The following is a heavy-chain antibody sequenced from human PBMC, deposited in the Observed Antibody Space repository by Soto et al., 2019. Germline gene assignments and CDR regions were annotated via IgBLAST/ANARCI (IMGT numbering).Heavy chain of an antibody. D-gene: IGHD3-3*01. CDR3: ARDSNVLRFLEWLSSGVDY. CDR2: ISSSSYI. V-gene: IGHV3-21*01. J-gene: IGHJ4*02. Sequence: GGSLRLSCAASGFTFSSYSMNWVRQAPGKGLEWVSSISSSSYIYYADSVKGRFTISRDNAKNSLYLQMNSLRAEDTAVYYCARDSNVLRFLEWLSSGVDYWGQGTLVTVSS. CDR1: GFTFSSYS.